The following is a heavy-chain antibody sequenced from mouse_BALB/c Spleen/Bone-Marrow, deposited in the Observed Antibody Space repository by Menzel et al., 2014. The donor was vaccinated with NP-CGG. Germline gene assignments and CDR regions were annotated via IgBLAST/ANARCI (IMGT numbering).Heavy chain of an antibody. CDR2: IDPANGNT. D-gene: IGHD1-1*01. V-gene: IGHV14-3*02. CDR3: AMYYYGSSLFAY. CDR1: GFNIKDTY. Sequence: VQLKESGAELVKPGASVKLSCIASGFNIKDTYMHWVKQRPEQGLEWIGRIDPANGNTKYDPKFQGKATITADTSSNTAYLQLSSLTSEDTAVYYCAMYYYGSSLFAYWGQGTLVTVSA. J-gene: IGHJ3*01.